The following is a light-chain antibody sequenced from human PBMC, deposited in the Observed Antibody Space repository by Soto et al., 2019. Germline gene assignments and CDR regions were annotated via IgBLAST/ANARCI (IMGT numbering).Light chain of an antibody. CDR2: GAS. CDR1: QSVDIN. V-gene: IGKV3-20*01. Sequence: EIVLTQSPSTLSVSPGERVTLSCRASQSVDINLAWYQQKPGQAPRLLIYGASNRATGIPDRFSGSGSGTDFPLTISRLEPEDFAVYYCQQYGSSGTFGQGTKVDI. J-gene: IGKJ1*01. CDR3: QQYGSSGT.